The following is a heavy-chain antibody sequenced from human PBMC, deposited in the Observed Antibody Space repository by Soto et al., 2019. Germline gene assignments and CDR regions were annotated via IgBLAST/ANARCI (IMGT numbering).Heavy chain of an antibody. CDR1: GFSFSSYG. CDR3: ARDLEGYCSGGSCLDDYYYYGMDV. CDR2: IWYDGSNK. V-gene: IGHV3-33*01. Sequence: QVQLVVSGGGVVQPGRSLSLSCAASGFSFSSYGMHWVRQAPGKGLEWVAVIWYDGSNKYYADSVKGRFTISRDNSKNTLYLQMNSLRAEDTAVYHCARDLEGYCSGGSCLDDYYYYGMDVWGQGTTVTVSS. D-gene: IGHD2-15*01. J-gene: IGHJ6*02.